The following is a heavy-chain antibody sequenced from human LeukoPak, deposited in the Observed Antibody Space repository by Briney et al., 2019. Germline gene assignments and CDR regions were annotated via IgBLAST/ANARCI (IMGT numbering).Heavy chain of an antibody. CDR1: GLTFSSYS. V-gene: IGHV3-21*01. J-gene: IGHJ4*02. CDR3: AIDYSSSWYYFDY. CDR2: ISSSSSYI. Sequence: GGSLRLSRAASGLTFSSYSMNWVRQAPGKGLEWVSSISSSSSYIYYADSVKGRFTISRDNAKNSLYLQMDSLRAEDTAVYYCAIDYSSSWYYFDYWGQGTLVTVSS. D-gene: IGHD6-13*01.